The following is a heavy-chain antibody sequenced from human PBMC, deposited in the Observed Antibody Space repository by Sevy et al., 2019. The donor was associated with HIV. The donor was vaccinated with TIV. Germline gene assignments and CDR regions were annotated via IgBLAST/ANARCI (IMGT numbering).Heavy chain of an antibody. CDR1: GYTFTSYG. J-gene: IGHJ6*02. V-gene: IGHV1-18*01. D-gene: IGHD3-3*01. Sequence: ASVKVSCKASGYTFTSYGISWVRQAPGQGLEWMGWISAYNGNTNDAQKLQGRVTMTTDTSTSTAYMELRSLRSDDTAVYYCARDLGNYDFWSGYAPYYYGMDVWGQGTTVTVSS. CDR2: ISAYNGNT. CDR3: ARDLGNYDFWSGYAPYYYGMDV.